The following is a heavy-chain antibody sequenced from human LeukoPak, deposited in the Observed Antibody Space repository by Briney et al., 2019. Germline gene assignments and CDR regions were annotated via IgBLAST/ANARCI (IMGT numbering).Heavy chain of an antibody. CDR1: GGFISSYY. CDR2: IYYSGST. Sequence: SETLSLTCTVSGGFISSYYGSWIRQPPGKGLECIGYIYYSGSTNYNPSLKSRVTISVDTSKNQFSLKLSSVTAADSDVYYCARDSSSWGSDAFDIWGQGTMVTVSS. CDR3: ARDSSSWGSDAFDI. J-gene: IGHJ3*02. V-gene: IGHV4-59*01. D-gene: IGHD6-13*01.